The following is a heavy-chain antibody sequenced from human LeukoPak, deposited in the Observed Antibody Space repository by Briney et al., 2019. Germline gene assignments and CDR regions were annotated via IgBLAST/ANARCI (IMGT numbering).Heavy chain of an antibody. CDR1: GGSISSSNW. Sequence: PSETLSLTCAVSGGSISSSNWWSWVRQPPGKGLEWIGEIYHSGSTNYNPSLKSRVTISVDKSKNQFSLKLSSVTAADTAVYYCARRDSGYDYFYYYYYYYMDVWGKGTTVTVSS. CDR3: ARRDSGYDYFYYYYYYYMDV. J-gene: IGHJ6*03. CDR2: IYHSGST. D-gene: IGHD5-12*01. V-gene: IGHV4-4*02.